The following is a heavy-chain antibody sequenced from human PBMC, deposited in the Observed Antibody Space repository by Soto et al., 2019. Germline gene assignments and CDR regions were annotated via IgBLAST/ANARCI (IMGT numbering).Heavy chain of an antibody. CDR3: AKEYSNYKYYYSYGMDV. J-gene: IGHJ6*02. Sequence: QVQLVESGGGVVQPGRSLRLSCAASGFTFSSYGMHWVRQAPGKGLEWVAVISYDGSNKYYADSVKGRFTISRDNSKNTLYLQMNSLRAEDTAVYYCAKEYSNYKYYYSYGMDVWGQGTTVTVSS. D-gene: IGHD4-4*01. V-gene: IGHV3-30*18. CDR2: ISYDGSNK. CDR1: GFTFSSYG.